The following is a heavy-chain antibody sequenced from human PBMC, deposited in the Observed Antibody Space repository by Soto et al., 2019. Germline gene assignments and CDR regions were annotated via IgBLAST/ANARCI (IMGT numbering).Heavy chain of an antibody. V-gene: IGHV3-74*01. D-gene: IGHD6-19*01. J-gene: IGHJ4*02. Sequence: EVQLVESGGGLVQPGGSLRLSCAASGFTFSSYWMHWVRQALGKGLVWVSLINSDGSSTRYADSVKGRFTISRDNAKNTLYLQMNSLRAEDTAVYYCATGSGWYSPDYWGQGTLVTVSS. CDR1: GFTFSSYW. CDR3: ATGSGWYSPDY. CDR2: INSDGSST.